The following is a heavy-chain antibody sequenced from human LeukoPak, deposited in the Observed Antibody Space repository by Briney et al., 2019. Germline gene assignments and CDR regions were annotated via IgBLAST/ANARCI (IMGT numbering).Heavy chain of an antibody. D-gene: IGHD5-18*01. J-gene: IGHJ3*02. CDR1: GGSISSYY. Sequence: PSETLSLTCTVSGGSISSYYWSWIRQPPGKGLEWIGSIFYSGRTYDNPSLKSRVTISVDTSKNQFSLKLSSVTAADSALYYCARHGYNFGSAFDIWGQGTMVTVSS. CDR3: ARHGYNFGSAFDI. CDR2: IFYSGRT. V-gene: IGHV4-59*01.